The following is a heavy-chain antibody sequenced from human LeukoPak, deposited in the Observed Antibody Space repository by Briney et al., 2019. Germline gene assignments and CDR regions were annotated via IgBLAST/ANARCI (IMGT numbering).Heavy chain of an antibody. CDR1: GYTFTSYG. J-gene: IGHJ6*03. CDR3: AREGGNRYCSSTSCYTDYYYYYYMDV. D-gene: IGHD2-2*02. CDR2: ISAYNGNT. Sequence: GASVKVSYKASGYTFTSYGISWVRQAPGQGLEWMGWISAYNGNTNYAQKLQGGVTMTTDTSTSTAYMELRSLRSDDTAVYYCAREGGNRYCSSTSCYTDYYYYYYMDVWGKGTTVTVSS. V-gene: IGHV1-18*01.